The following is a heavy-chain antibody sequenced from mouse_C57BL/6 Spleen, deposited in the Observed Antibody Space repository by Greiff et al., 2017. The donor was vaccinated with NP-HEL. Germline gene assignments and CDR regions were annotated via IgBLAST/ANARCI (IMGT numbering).Heavy chain of an antibody. CDR1: GYTFTDYY. V-gene: IGHV1-75*01. J-gene: IGHJ3*01. D-gene: IGHD1-1*01. Sequence: QVQLQQSGPELVKPGASLKISCKASGYTFTDYYINWVKQRPGQGLEWIGWIFPGSGSTYYNEKFKGKATLTVDKSSSTAYMLLSSLTSEDSAVYFCARSAYYGSSLFAYWGQGTLVTVSA. CDR2: IFPGSGST. CDR3: ARSAYYGSSLFAY.